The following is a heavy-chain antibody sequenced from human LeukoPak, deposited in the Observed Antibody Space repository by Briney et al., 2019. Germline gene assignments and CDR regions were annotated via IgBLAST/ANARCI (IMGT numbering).Heavy chain of an antibody. V-gene: IGHV3-15*01. CDR3: TTDGVGVEGATYDN. J-gene: IGHJ4*02. CDR1: GFTLINAW. D-gene: IGHD1-26*01. Sequence: GGSLRLSCAASGFTLINAWMAWVRQAPGKGLEWVGRIKAKAHGGTIEYAAPVKGRFTISRDDSKNTLYLQMNSLKTEDTAVYYCTTDGVGVEGATYDNWGQGTLVSVSS. CDR2: IKAKAHGGTI.